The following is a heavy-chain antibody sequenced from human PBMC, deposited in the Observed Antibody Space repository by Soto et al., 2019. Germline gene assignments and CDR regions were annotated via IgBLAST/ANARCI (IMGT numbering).Heavy chain of an antibody. V-gene: IGHV4-61*01. CDR3: AGAPYGCNYDDAFDI. D-gene: IGHD5-12*01. Sequence: QVQLQESGPGLVKPSETLSLICTVSGCSVSSGSYYWSWIRQPPGKGLEWMEYIYYTGSINYNPSPMSRDTVSLDTYKNQGSARLSSVTAADTGIYYCAGAPYGCNYDDAFDIRGQGTKVTVS. CDR1: GCSVSSGSYY. CDR2: IYYTGSI. J-gene: IGHJ3*02.